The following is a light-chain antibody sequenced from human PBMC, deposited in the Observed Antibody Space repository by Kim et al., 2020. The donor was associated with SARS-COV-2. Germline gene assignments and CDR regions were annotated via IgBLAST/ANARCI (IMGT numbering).Light chain of an antibody. CDR1: QSISSS. CDR2: EAS. V-gene: IGKV1-5*03. CDR3: QQYHDYSMT. Sequence: ASVGDRGTIACRASQSISSSLAWYQQKPGTAPKLLIYEASSLEDGVPSRFSGRGSGTDFTLTISSLQPDDFATYFCQQYHDYSMTFGQGTKVDIK. J-gene: IGKJ1*01.